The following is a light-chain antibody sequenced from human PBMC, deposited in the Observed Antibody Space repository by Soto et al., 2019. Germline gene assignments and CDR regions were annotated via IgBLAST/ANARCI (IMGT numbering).Light chain of an antibody. Sequence: DVVMTQSPLSLPVTLGQPASISCRSSQSLMHSDGNTYSHWFQQRPGQSPRRLIYEVSDRDSGVPDRFSGSGSGTDFTLKISRVEAEDVGVYYCMQGTHWPWTFGQGTEVEIK. V-gene: IGKV2-30*02. CDR2: EVS. CDR1: QSLMHSDGNTY. J-gene: IGKJ1*01. CDR3: MQGTHWPWT.